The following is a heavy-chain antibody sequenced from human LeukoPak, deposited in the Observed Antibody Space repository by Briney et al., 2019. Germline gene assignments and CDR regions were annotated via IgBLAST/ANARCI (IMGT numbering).Heavy chain of an antibody. V-gene: IGHV3-48*02. D-gene: IGHD3-16*01. CDR1: GFTFSSYS. CDR3: ASYVYARGGGIDY. CDR2: NSSSSSTI. Sequence: GGSLRLSCAASGFTFSSYSMNWVRQAPGKGLEWVSYNSSSSSTIYYADSVKGRFTISRDNAKNSLYLQMNSLRDEDTAVYYWASYVYARGGGIDYWGQGTLVTVSS. J-gene: IGHJ4*02.